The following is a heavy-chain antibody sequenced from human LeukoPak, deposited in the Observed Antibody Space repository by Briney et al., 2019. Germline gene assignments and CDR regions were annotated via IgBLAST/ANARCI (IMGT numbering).Heavy chain of an antibody. D-gene: IGHD3-3*01. CDR3: ARHTYYDFWSGYYSTVYYGMDV. CDR1: GGSFSGYY. Sequence: PSETLSLTCAVYGGSFSGYYWGWIRQPPGKGLEWIGSIYYSGSTYYNPSLKSRVTISVDTSKNQFSLKLSSVTAADTAVYYCARHTYYDFWSGYYSTVYYGMDVWGQGTTVTVSS. CDR2: IYYSGST. J-gene: IGHJ6*02. V-gene: IGHV4-39*01.